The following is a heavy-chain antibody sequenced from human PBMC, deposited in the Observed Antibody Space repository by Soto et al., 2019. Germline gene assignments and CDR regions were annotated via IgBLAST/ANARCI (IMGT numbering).Heavy chain of an antibody. Sequence: PGESLKISCKGFGYSFSSYWIAWVRQMPGKGLEWMGIIYPGDSDTRYSPSFLGQVTISADKSLTTAYLQWSSLKASDNGMYYCARLRRSSASGSYGMDVWGQGTTVTVSS. V-gene: IGHV5-51*01. CDR3: ARLRRSSASGSYGMDV. J-gene: IGHJ6*02. CDR1: GYSFSSYW. CDR2: IYPGDSDT. D-gene: IGHD6-6*01.